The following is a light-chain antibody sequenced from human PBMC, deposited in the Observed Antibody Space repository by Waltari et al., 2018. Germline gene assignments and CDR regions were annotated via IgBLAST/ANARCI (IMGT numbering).Light chain of an antibody. CDR2: QDD. Sequence: SYELTQPPSVSVPPGQTASIPCSGHKLADQYASWYQHKPGQSPVLVIYQDDRRPSGVPERFSGSNSGNTATLTISGTQAMDEADFYCQAWGSSTEVVFGGGTKLTVL. J-gene: IGLJ3*02. V-gene: IGLV3-1*01. CDR3: QAWGSSTEVV. CDR1: KLADQY.